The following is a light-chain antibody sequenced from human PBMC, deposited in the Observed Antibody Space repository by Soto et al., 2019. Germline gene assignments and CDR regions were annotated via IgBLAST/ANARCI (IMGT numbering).Light chain of an antibody. CDR3: QHRNNWPPDAT. CDR2: DAS. J-gene: IGKJ2*01. Sequence: IVLTQSPATLSLSPGETATLSCRASQSVSSYLAWYQQKPGQAPRLLIYDASKRATGIPARFSGSGSVTDFTLTISSLEPEDFAVYYCQHRNNWPPDATFGQGTRLEIK. V-gene: IGKV3-11*01. CDR1: QSVSSY.